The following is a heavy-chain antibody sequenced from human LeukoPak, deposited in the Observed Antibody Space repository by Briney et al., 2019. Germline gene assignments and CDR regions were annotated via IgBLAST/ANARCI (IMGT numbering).Heavy chain of an antibody. Sequence: SETLSLTCTVSGGSISSSSYYWGWIRQPPGKGLEWIGSIYYTRSTYYNPSLKSRVTISVDTSKNQFSLKLTSVTAADTAVYYCARGVTMIVVVIHDWYFDLWGRGTLVTVSS. V-gene: IGHV4-39*01. J-gene: IGHJ2*01. CDR3: ARGVTMIVVVIHDWYFDL. CDR2: IYYTRST. CDR1: GGSISSSSYY. D-gene: IGHD3-22*01.